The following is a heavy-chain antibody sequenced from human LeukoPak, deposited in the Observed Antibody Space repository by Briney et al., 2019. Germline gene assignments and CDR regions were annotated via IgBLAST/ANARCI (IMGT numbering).Heavy chain of an antibody. J-gene: IGHJ4*02. CDR1: GGSFSGYY. CDR2: IHYSGST. V-gene: IGHV4-59*01. CDR3: ARVPVRGGYPTIIDY. Sequence: SETLSLTCAVYGGSFSGYYWSWIRQPPGKGLEWIGYIHYSGSTNYNPSLKSRVTISVDTSKNQFSLKLSSVTAADTAVYYCARVPVRGGYPTIIDYWGQGTLVTVSS. D-gene: IGHD1-26*01.